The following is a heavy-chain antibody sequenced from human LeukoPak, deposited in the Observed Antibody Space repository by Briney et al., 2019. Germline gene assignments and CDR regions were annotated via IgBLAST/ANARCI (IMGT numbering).Heavy chain of an antibody. CDR1: GGSFSGYY. CDR3: ARRSYDILTGYYNVDY. D-gene: IGHD3-9*01. V-gene: IGHV4-34*01. CDR2: INHSGST. J-gene: IGHJ4*02. Sequence: SETLSLTCAVYGGSFSGYYWSWIRQPPGKGLEWIGEINHSGSTNYNPSLKSRVTISVDTSKNQFSLKLSSVTAADTAVYYSARRSYDILTGYYNVDYWGQGTLVTVSS.